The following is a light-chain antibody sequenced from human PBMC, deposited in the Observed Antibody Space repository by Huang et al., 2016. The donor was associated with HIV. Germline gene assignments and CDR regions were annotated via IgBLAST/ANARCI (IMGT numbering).Light chain of an antibody. J-gene: IGKJ3*01. CDR1: QSVGGY. CDR2: DAS. V-gene: IGKV3-11*01. CDR3: QQRTNWPPGFT. Sequence: EIVLTQSPATLSLSPGERATLSCRASQSVGGYLAWSQQKPGQAPRLLIYDASNRATGIPSRFSGSGSGTDFTLTISSLEPEDFAVYYCQQRTNWPPGFTFGPGTKVDIK.